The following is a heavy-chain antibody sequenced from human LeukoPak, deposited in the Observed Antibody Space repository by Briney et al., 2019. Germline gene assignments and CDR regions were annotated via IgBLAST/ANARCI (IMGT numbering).Heavy chain of an antibody. CDR3: ARETTVVTPGRSDVFDI. Sequence: SETLSLTCAVYGGSFSGYYWSWIRQPPGKGLEWIGYIYYSGSTNYNPSLKSRVTISVDTSKNQFSLKLSSVTAADTAVYYCARETTVVTPGRSDVFDIWGQGTMVTVSS. V-gene: IGHV4-59*01. CDR2: IYYSGST. J-gene: IGHJ3*02. D-gene: IGHD4-23*01. CDR1: GGSFSGYY.